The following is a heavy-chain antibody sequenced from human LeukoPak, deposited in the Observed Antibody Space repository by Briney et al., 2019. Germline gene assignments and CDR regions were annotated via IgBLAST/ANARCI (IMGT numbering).Heavy chain of an antibody. Sequence: GGSLRLSCAASGFTFSSYWMNWVRQAPGKGLEWVANIKKDGSDKNYLGSVKGRFTISRDNAKNSLYVQMNSLRVEDTAVYYFVAGSGWRCGYWGQGTLVTVSS. CDR2: IKKDGSDK. J-gene: IGHJ4*02. D-gene: IGHD6-19*01. CDR3: VAGSGWRCGY. V-gene: IGHV3-7*01. CDR1: GFTFSSYW.